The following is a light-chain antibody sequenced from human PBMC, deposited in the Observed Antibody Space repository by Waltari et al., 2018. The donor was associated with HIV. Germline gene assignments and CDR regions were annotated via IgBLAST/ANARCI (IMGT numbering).Light chain of an antibody. CDR2: DAS. V-gene: IGKV1-33*01. CDR1: HYIDNY. Sequence: DIQMTQSPSSLSASVGDRVTITCQASHYIDNYLSWYQQKPGKAPKLLIYDASNLETGVSSRFSGSEYGTEFSFTISSLQPEGIATYYCQQYENLPYSFGQGTNLEI. J-gene: IGKJ2*03. CDR3: QQYENLPYS.